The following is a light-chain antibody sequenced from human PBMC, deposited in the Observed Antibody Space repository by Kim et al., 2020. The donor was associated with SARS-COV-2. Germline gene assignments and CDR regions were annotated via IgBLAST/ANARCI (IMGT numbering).Light chain of an antibody. Sequence: QSALTQPASVSGSPGRSITISCTGTSRDVGNYNLVSWYQQRPGKAPKLIIFEVSKRPSGVSNRFSGSKSGDTASLTISGLQAEDESDYYCCSYAGSNTFVIFGGGTQLTVL. CDR2: EVS. CDR1: SRDVGNYNL. J-gene: IGLJ7*01. CDR3: CSYAGSNTFVI. V-gene: IGLV2-23*02.